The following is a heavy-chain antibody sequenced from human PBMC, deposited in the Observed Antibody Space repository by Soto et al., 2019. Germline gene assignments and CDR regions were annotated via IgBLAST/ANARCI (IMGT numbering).Heavy chain of an antibody. V-gene: IGHV1-46*01. CDR1: GYTITSYY. CDR3: ARGYCSIVTCYSIYYYDMDV. CDR2: INPSSSAT. J-gene: IGHJ6*02. D-gene: IGHD2-2*01. Sequence: ASVKVSCKASGYTITSYYMHWVRQAPGQGLEWMGIINPSSSATRYSQKFQGRVTMTRDVSTSTVYMEMSGLRSEDTAVYNCARGYCSIVTCYSIYYYDMDVWGQGTTVTVSS.